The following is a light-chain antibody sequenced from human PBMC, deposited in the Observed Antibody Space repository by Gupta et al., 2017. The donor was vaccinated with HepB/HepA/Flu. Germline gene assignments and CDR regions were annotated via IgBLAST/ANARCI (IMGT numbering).Light chain of an antibody. V-gene: IGKV3-15*01. Sequence: EVVLTQSPATLSVSPGERATLFCRASQSISSNLAWYQQKPGQAPRLLIFDASTTATGIPARFSGSRSGTEFTLTITSLQSEDSALYYCQQYSNWPPLTFGGGTKVEIK. CDR2: DAS. J-gene: IGKJ4*01. CDR3: QQYSNWPPLT. CDR1: QSISSN.